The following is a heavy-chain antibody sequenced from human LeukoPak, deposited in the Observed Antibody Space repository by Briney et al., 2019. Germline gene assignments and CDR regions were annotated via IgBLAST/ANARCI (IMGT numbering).Heavy chain of an antibody. D-gene: IGHD2-2*02. CDR2: IYYSGST. J-gene: IGHJ5*02. CDR3: ARWGYCSSTSCYNWFDP. CDR1: GGSISSYY. V-gene: IGHV4-59*12. Sequence: SETLSLTCTVSGGSISSYYWSWIRQPPGKGLEWIGYIYYSGSTNYNPSLKSRVTMSVDTSKNQFSLKLSSVTAADAAVYYCARWGYCSSTSCYNWFDPWGQGTLVTVSS.